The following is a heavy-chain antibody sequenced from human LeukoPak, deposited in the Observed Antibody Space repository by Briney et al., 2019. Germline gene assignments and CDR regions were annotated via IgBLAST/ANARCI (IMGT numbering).Heavy chain of an antibody. J-gene: IGHJ5*02. V-gene: IGHV3-11*01. D-gene: IGHD5-18*01. CDR3: AKGLSYSYGQYNWFDP. CDR1: GFTFSDYY. CDR2: ISSSGSTI. Sequence: GGSLRLSCAASGFTFSDYYMSWIRQAPGKGLEWVSYISSSGSTIYYADSVKGRFTISRDNAKNSLYLQMNSLRAEDTALYYCAKGLSYSYGQYNWFDPWGQGTLVTVSS.